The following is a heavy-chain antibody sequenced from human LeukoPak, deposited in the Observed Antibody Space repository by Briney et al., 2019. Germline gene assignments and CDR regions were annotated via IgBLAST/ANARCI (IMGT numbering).Heavy chain of an antibody. D-gene: IGHD1-14*01. CDR3: ARQPGKGDYFDY. V-gene: IGHV4-39*01. CDR2: LYYSGTT. CDR1: GGSISSSSYY. Sequence: SETLSLTCTVSGGSISSSSYYWGWIRQPPGKGLEWIGSLYYSGTTYYNPSLKSRLSISVDTSNNQFFLKLSSVTAADAAVYYCARQPGKGDYFDYWGQGTLVTVSS. J-gene: IGHJ4*02.